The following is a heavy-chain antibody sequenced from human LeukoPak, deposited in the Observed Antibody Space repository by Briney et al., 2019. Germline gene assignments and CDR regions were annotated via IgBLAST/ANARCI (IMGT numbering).Heavy chain of an antibody. Sequence: SETLSLTCAVYGGSFSGYYWSWIRQPPGKGLEWIGEINHSGSTNYNPSLKSRVTVSVDTSKNQFSLKLSSVTAADTAIYYCARDAKYYYGSRTYFFFEYWGQGTLLSVSS. V-gene: IGHV4-34*01. D-gene: IGHD3-10*01. CDR1: GGSFSGYY. J-gene: IGHJ4*02. CDR3: ARDAKYYYGSRTYFFFEY. CDR2: INHSGST.